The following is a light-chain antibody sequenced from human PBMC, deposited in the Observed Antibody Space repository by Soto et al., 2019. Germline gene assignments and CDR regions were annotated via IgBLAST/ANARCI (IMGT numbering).Light chain of an antibody. V-gene: IGLV1-44*01. CDR3: AAWHDSLTAPV. CDR1: RSDIGSNF. Sequence: QSVLSQPPSASGTPGQTVIISCSGSRSDIGSNFVNWYQHLPGTAPKLLIYNSNQRPSGVPDRFSGSKSGTSASLAISGLQSEDEADYYCAAWHDSLTAPVFGNGTKVTVL. J-gene: IGLJ1*01. CDR2: NSN.